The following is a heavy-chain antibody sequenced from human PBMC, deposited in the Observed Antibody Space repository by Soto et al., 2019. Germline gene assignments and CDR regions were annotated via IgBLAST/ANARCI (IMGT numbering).Heavy chain of an antibody. D-gene: IGHD4-17*01. CDR3: VRDDDGVPKALEL. CDR2: ILNDGSEE. CDR1: GFTFRNYG. Sequence: QMQLVESGGGVVQPGRSLRLSCAASGFTFRNYGMHWVRQAPGKGLEWVSLILNDGSEEFYRDSVKGRFTISRDNSRNSLYLQMNSLREDDTALYSCVRDDDGVPKALELWGQGTMVSVS. J-gene: IGHJ3*01. V-gene: IGHV3-33*01.